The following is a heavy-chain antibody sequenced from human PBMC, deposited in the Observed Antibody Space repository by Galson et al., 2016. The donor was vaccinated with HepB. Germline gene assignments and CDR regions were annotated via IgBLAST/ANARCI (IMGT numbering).Heavy chain of an antibody. D-gene: IGHD3-10*01. V-gene: IGHV4-4*07. CDR3: ARDQGSGNYYRGAS. J-gene: IGHJ4*02. CDR2: IYSGGSA. Sequence: LSLTCTVSGDSVSRDYWSWIRQPAGKGMEWLGRIYSGGSATDNPSPKSRVTMANDTSKNHFSLQLTSVTAADTALYYCARDQGSGNYYRGASWGQGILVSVTS. CDR1: GDSVSRDY.